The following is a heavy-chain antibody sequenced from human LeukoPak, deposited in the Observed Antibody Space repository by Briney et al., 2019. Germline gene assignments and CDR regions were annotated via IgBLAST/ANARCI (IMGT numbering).Heavy chain of an antibody. Sequence: GGSLRLSCAASGFTFSSYSMNWVRQAPVKALEWVSSISSSSSYIYYADSVKGRFTISRDNAKNSLYLQMNSLRAEDTAVYYCASSGKDSDHDYWGQGTLVTVSS. D-gene: IGHD5-12*01. CDR2: ISSSSSYI. CDR1: GFTFSSYS. J-gene: IGHJ4*02. V-gene: IGHV3-21*01. CDR3: ASSGKDSDHDY.